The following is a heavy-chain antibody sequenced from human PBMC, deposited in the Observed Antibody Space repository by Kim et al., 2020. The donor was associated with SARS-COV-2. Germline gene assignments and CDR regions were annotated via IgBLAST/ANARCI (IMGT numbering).Heavy chain of an antibody. D-gene: IGHD3-16*01. CDR1: GFTFRNAW. V-gene: IGHV3-15*01. Sequence: GGSLRLSCAASGFTFRNAWMTWVRQAPGKGLEWVGSIKRETDGGTIEYSATVKGSFTISNDDSKKMSYMQMSRLKTEVTAVYYCTTPPLGYWGEGTLVTVSS. CDR2: IKRETDGGTI. CDR3: TTPPLGY. J-gene: IGHJ4*02.